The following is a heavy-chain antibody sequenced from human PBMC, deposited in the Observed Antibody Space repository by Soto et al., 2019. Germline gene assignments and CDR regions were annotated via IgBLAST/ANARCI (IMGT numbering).Heavy chain of an antibody. V-gene: IGHV4-39*07. D-gene: IGHD5-18*01. J-gene: IGHJ4*02. CDR2: VFYTGFT. Sequence: SETLSLTCAASGASISGSYYYWAWLRQSPGKGPEWIGSVFYTGFTSYNPSLESRVSVSVDTSKSQFSLKLSSVTAADTAVYYCARDPRIRGGYSYGYFDYWGQGTLVTVSS. CDR1: GASISGSYYY. CDR3: ARDPRIRGGYSYGYFDY.